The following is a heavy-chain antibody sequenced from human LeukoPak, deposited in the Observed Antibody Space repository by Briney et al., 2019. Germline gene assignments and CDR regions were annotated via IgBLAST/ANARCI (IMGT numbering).Heavy chain of an antibody. CDR1: GFTFSSCW. CDR3: AKDKGAVTGTFDY. D-gene: IGHD1-14*01. Sequence: GGSLRLSCAASGFTFSSCWMTWVRQAPGKGLEWVANIKQDGNEKYYVDSVKGRFSISRDNAKNSVYLQMNSLRAEDTAVYYCAKDKGAVTGTFDYWGQGTLVTVSS. J-gene: IGHJ4*02. CDR2: IKQDGNEK. V-gene: IGHV3-7*05.